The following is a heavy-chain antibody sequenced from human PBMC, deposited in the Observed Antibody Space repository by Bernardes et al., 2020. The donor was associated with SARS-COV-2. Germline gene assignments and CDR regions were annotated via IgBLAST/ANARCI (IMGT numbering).Heavy chain of an antibody. CDR3: ARDAGTPYSFGPHFDY. D-gene: IGHD5-18*01. CDR2: IYHSGTT. V-gene: IGHV4-4*02. Sequence: SETLSLTCAVPGGSISNNNWWSWVRQTPGKGLEWIGEIYHSGTTNYNPSLKSRVTISLDKSTNQFSLKLRSVTATDTAVYFCARDAGTPYSFGPHFDYWGQGTLVTVSS. CDR1: GGSISNNNW. J-gene: IGHJ4*02.